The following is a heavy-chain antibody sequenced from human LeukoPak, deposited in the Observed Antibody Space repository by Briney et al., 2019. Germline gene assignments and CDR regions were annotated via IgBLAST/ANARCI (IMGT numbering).Heavy chain of an antibody. CDR1: GFTFSSYG. V-gene: IGHV3-33*01. J-gene: IGHJ4*02. CDR3: AFVQNKAIRGVITDY. Sequence: GGSLRLSCAASGFTFSSYGMHWVRQAPGKGLEWVAVIWYDGSNKYYADSVKGRFTISRDNSKNTLYLQMNSLRAEDTAVYYCAFVQNKAIRGVITDYWGQGTLVTVSS. D-gene: IGHD3-10*01. CDR2: IWYDGSNK.